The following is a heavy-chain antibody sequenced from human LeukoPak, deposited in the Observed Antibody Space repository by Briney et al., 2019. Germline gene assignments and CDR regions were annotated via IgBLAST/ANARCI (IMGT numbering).Heavy chain of an antibody. CDR2: IYTSGST. Sequence: SETLSLTCTVSGGSISSYYWSWTRQPAGKGLEWIGRIYTSGSTNYNPSLKSRVTMLVDTSKNQFPLKLSSVTAADTAVYYCARDDAGRNWFDPWGQGTLVTVSS. CDR1: GGSISSYY. CDR3: ARDDAGRNWFDP. J-gene: IGHJ5*02. V-gene: IGHV4-4*07.